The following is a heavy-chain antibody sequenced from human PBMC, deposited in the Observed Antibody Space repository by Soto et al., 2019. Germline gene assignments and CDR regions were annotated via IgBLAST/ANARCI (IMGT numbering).Heavy chain of an antibody. Sequence: ASVKVSCKASGYTFTSYGISWVRQAPGQGLEWMGWISAYNGNTNYAQKLQGRVTMTTDTSTSTAYMELRSLRSDDTAVYYCAGGSNDFWSATTLDVWGQGTTVTVSS. V-gene: IGHV1-18*01. J-gene: IGHJ6*02. CDR3: AGGSNDFWSATTLDV. CDR1: GYTFTSYG. D-gene: IGHD3-3*01. CDR2: ISAYNGNT.